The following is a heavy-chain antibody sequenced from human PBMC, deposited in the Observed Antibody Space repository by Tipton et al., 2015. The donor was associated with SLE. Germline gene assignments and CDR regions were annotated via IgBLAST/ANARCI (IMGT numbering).Heavy chain of an antibody. J-gene: IGHJ3*02. CDR3: ARHIVVVPEAFDI. V-gene: IGHV4-59*08. D-gene: IGHD2-21*01. CDR1: GGSINSYY. CDR2: TYYRGST. Sequence: TLSLTCTVSGGSINSYYWSWIRQPPGKGLEWIGYTYYRGSTIYNPSLKSRVTISVDTSKNQFSLKLSSVTAADTAVYYCARHIVVVPEAFDIWGQGTMVTVSS.